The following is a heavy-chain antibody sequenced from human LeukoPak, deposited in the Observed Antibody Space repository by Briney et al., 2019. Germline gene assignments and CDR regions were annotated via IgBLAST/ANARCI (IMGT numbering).Heavy chain of an antibody. CDR3: ARVYGDYVGY. V-gene: IGHV3-30*02. CDR1: GFTFSSCG. J-gene: IGHJ4*02. Sequence: GGSLRLSCAASGFTFSSCGMHWVRQAPGKGLEWVAFIRYDGSNKYYADSVKGRFTISRDNSKNTLYLQMNSLRAEDTAVYYCARVYGDYVGYWGQGTLVTVSS. D-gene: IGHD4-17*01. CDR2: IRYDGSNK.